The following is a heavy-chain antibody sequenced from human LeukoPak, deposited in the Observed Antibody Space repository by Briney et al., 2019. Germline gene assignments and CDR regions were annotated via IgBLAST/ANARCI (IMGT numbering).Heavy chain of an antibody. J-gene: IGHJ6*02. V-gene: IGHV3-48*03. CDR3: ARAEAPWYDILTGYGGYYYYGMDV. CDR2: TSTTGNTI. CDR1: GFSFRNYE. Sequence: GGSLRLSCAASGFSFRNYEMNWVRQAPGKGLEWVSYTSTTGNTIYYADSVKGRFTISRDNAKNSLYLQMNSLRAEDTAVYYCARAEAPWYDILTGYGGYYYYGMDVWGQGTTVTVSS. D-gene: IGHD3-9*01.